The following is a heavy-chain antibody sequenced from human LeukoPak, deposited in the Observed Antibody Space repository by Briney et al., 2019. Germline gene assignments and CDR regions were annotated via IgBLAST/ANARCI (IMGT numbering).Heavy chain of an antibody. V-gene: IGHV1-69*05. D-gene: IGHD6-13*01. J-gene: IGHJ4*02. CDR1: GGTFSSYA. CDR3: ARLAAAGPPNFDY. Sequence: ASVKVSCKASGGTFSSYAISWVRQAPGQGLEWMGGIIPIFGTANYAQKFQGRVTITTDESTSTAYMELSSLRSEDTAVYYCARLAAAGPPNFDYWGQGTLVTVSS. CDR2: IIPIFGTA.